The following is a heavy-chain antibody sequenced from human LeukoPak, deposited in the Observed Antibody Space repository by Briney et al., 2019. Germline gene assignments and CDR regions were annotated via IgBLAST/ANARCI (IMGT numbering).Heavy chain of an antibody. Sequence: TSETLSLTCTVSGGSISSSSYYWGCIRQPPGKGLEWIGSIYYSGSTYYNPSLKSRVTISVDTSKNQFSLKLSSVTAADTAVYYCARWGYDYGFDYWGQGTLVTVSS. V-gene: IGHV4-39*07. CDR3: ARWGYDYGFDY. CDR2: IYYSGST. D-gene: IGHD4-17*01. J-gene: IGHJ4*02. CDR1: GGSISSSSYY.